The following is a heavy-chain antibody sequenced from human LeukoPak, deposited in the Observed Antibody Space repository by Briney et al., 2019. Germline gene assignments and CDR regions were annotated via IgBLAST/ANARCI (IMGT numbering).Heavy chain of an antibody. CDR2: VHLSGRT. J-gene: IGHJ4*02. CDR1: GGSISTTNW. V-gene: IGHV4-4*02. CDR3: AREGGPYRPLDY. Sequence: SETLSLTCTVPGGSISTTNWWTWVRQPPGEGLEWIGEVHLSGRTHYNPSLESRVTMSVDMSENHISLRLTSVTAADTAVYYCAREGGPYRPLDYSGQGTLVTVSS.